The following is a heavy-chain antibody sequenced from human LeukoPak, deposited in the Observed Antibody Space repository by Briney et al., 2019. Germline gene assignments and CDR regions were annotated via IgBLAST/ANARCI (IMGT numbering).Heavy chain of an antibody. J-gene: IGHJ5*02. Sequence: SETLSLTCTVSGGSISSHYWSWIRQPPGKGLEWIGYIYYSGSTNYNPSLKSRVTISVDTSKNQFSLKLSSVTAADTAAYYCARRFGVVFDWFDLWGQGTLVTVSS. V-gene: IGHV4-59*11. CDR1: GGSISSHY. CDR2: IYYSGST. CDR3: ARRFGVVFDWFDL. D-gene: IGHD3-3*01.